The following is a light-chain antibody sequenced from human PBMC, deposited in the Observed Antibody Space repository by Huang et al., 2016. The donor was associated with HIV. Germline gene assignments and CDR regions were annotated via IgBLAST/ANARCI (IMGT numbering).Light chain of an antibody. CDR1: QSVSSN. CDR2: GAS. J-gene: IGKJ3*01. CDR3: HQYNDWPIT. V-gene: IGKV3-15*01. Sequence: EIVMTQSPATLSVSPVGRATLPCRASQSVSSNLAWYQQKPGQAPRLLIYGASTRATGVPARFRGSGSGTEFTLTISDPQSEDFAVYFCHQYNDWPITFGPGTKVDIK.